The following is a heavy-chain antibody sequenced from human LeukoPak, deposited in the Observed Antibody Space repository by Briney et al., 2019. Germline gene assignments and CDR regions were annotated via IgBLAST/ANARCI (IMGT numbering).Heavy chain of an antibody. CDR1: GDSISSYY. Sequence: PSETLSLTCTVSGDSISSYYWSWLRQPAGKGLEWIGRIYTSGSTNYNPSLKSRVAMSVDTSKNQFSLKLRSMTAADTAVYYCARGMGGNYFNLFDYWGQGTLVTVSS. V-gene: IGHV4-4*07. J-gene: IGHJ4*02. D-gene: IGHD4-23*01. CDR2: IYTSGST. CDR3: ARGMGGNYFNLFDY.